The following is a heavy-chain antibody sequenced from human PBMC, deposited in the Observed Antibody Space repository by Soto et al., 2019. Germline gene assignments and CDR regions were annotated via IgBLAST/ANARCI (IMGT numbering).Heavy chain of an antibody. D-gene: IGHD3-16*01. Sequence: PGGSLRLSCAASGFAFITYWMTWVRQAPGKGLEWVANIKQDGSEKYYVDSVKGRFTISRDNAKNSVYLQMNSLRAEDTAVYYCVRDYGRSYLDYWGQGALVTVSS. V-gene: IGHV3-7*03. CDR2: IKQDGSEK. CDR1: GFAFITYW. J-gene: IGHJ4*02. CDR3: VRDYGRSYLDY.